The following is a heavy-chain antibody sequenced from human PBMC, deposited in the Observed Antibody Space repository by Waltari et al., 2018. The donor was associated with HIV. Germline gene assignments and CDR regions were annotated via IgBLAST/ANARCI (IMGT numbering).Heavy chain of an antibody. CDR3: ARTPYCVGGDCYARGIYFEF. Sequence: QSQLVQSGAEVKKPGDSVKVYCTASRYTFTSHDIHWVRQAPGQGLEWVGWMNPDSGNTGYAQNFQVRVNMTRTTSINTAYLELYSLTSDDTAVYYCARTPYCVGGDCYARGIYFEFWGQGTLVTVSS. J-gene: IGHJ4*02. CDR1: RYTFTSHD. V-gene: IGHV1-8*01. CDR2: MNPDSGNT. D-gene: IGHD2-21*02.